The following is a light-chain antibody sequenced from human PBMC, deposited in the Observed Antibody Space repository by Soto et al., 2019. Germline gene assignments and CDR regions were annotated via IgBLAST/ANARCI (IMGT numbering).Light chain of an antibody. V-gene: IGKV3-15*01. CDR1: QSVSNY. CDR3: QQYDNWPRT. CDR2: DAS. Sequence: EIVMTQSPATLSVSPGERATLSCRASQSVSNYLAWYQQKPGQAPRLLISDASTRATGIPARFSGSGSGTEFTLTISSLKSEDFAVYYCQQYDNWPRTFGQGTKVDIK. J-gene: IGKJ1*01.